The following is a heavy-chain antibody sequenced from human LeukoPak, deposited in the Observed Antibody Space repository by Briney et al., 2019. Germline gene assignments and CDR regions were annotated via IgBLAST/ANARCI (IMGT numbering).Heavy chain of an antibody. J-gene: IGHJ5*02. CDR2: IYSGGST. CDR1: GFTVSSNY. Sequence: GGSLRLSCAASGFTVSSNYMSWVRQAPGKGLKWVSVIYSGGSTYYADSVKGRFTISRDNSKNTLYLQMNSLRAEDTAVYYRASRATVTTDRFWFDPWGQGTLVTVSS. CDR3: ASRATVTTDRFWFDP. D-gene: IGHD4-11*01. V-gene: IGHV3-53*01.